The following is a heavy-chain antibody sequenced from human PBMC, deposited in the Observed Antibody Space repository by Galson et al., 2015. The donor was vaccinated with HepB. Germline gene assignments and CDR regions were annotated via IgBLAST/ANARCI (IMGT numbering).Heavy chain of an antibody. Sequence: QVQLQESGPGLVKPSETLSLTCTISGGSISNYYWSWIRQPPGKGLEWIGYLYYTGSTYYHPSLKSRVIISADTSKNQLSLKLSSVTAADTAVYYCARAGTWVGATTLFDFWGQGTLVTVSS. D-gene: IGHD1-26*01. CDR1: GGSISNYY. CDR2: LYYTGST. CDR3: ARAGTWVGATTLFDF. J-gene: IGHJ4*02. V-gene: IGHV4-59*12.